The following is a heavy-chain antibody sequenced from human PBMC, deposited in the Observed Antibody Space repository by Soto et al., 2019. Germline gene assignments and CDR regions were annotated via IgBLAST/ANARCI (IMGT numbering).Heavy chain of an antibody. J-gene: IGHJ3*02. D-gene: IGHD6-19*01. Sequence: ASVKVSCKASGYRFNAYYIHWVRQVPGQGLEWMGSINPNSGGTNSAQKFQGRVTMTRDTSISTAYMELSSLRSDDTAVYYCARVPSGGFAFEIWGQGTMVTVSS. CDR2: INPNSGGT. CDR1: GYRFNAYY. V-gene: IGHV1-2*02. CDR3: ARVPSGGFAFEI.